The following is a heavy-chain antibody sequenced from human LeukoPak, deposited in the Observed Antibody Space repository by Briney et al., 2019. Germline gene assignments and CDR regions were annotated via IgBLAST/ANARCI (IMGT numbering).Heavy chain of an antibody. D-gene: IGHD3-16*02. V-gene: IGHV5-51*01. J-gene: IGHJ4*02. CDR3: ARRDLLRLGGLSSFDY. CDR2: IYPGDSDT. CDR1: RYSFTSYW. Sequence: GESLKISCKGSRYSFTSYWIGWVRQMPGKGLEWIGIIYPGDSDTRYSPSFQGQVTISADKSISTAYLQWSSLKASDTAMYYCARRDLLRLGGLSSFDYWGQGTLVTVSS.